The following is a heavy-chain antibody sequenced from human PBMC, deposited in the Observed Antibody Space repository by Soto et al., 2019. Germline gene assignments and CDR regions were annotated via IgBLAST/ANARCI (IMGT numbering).Heavy chain of an antibody. J-gene: IGHJ4*02. D-gene: IGHD5-18*01. CDR3: ARGGVDIYVFDY. V-gene: IGHV4-31*01. CDR1: GCSISSGGYY. CDR2: IYYSGST. Sequence: TLSLTCTVSGCSISSGGYYWSWLRQHPGKGLEWIGYIYYSGSTYYNPSLKGQVTISVDTSKNQFSLKLSSVTAADTAVYYCARGGVDIYVFDYWGQGTLVTVTS.